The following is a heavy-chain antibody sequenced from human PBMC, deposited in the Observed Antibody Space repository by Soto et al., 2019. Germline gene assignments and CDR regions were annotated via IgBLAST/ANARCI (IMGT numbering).Heavy chain of an antibody. CDR1: GFIFTTSS. V-gene: IGHV1-58*01. CDR2: ITVGTGNT. Sequence: SVKVSCKASGFIFTTSSVQWVRQARGQRLEWIGWITVGTGNTNYAQKFQERVTITRDMSASTAYMELSNLRSEDTAVYYCAAGDSIGYYGGWAQGTQVTVSS. J-gene: IGHJ4*02. CDR3: AAGDSIGYYGG. D-gene: IGHD3-22*01.